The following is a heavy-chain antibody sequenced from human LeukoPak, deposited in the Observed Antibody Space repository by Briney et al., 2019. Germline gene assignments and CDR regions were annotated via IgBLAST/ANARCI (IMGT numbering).Heavy chain of an antibody. CDR1: GFTFSSFA. V-gene: IGHV3-23*01. J-gene: IGHJ4*02. CDR3: AIAGYSYGLVDY. Sequence: GGSLRLSCAASGFTFSSFAMSWVRQAPGKGLEWVSDISGSGDGTYYTDSVKGRFTIFRDNFKNTLSLQMNSLRAEDTAVYYCAIAGYSYGLVDYWGQGTLVTVSS. D-gene: IGHD5-18*01. CDR2: ISGSGDGT.